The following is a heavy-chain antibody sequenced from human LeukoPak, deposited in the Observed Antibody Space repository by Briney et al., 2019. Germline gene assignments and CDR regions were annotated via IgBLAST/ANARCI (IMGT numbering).Heavy chain of an antibody. Sequence: GGSLRLSCAASGFTFSSSAMSWVRQAPGKGLTWVSAISHSGGSTYYADSVKGRFAISRDNSMNTLYLQMSSLKVDDTAVYYCAKGGTGYYTPFDYWGQGTLVAVSS. J-gene: IGHJ4*02. CDR1: GFTFSSSA. CDR2: ISHSGGST. CDR3: AKGGTGYYTPFDY. V-gene: IGHV3-23*01. D-gene: IGHD3/OR15-3a*01.